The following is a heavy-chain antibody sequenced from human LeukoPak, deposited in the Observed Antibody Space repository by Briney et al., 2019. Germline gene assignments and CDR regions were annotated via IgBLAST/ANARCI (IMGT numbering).Heavy chain of an antibody. CDR1: GDSISSYF. CDR2: VYTGGNT. D-gene: IGHD3-16*01. J-gene: IGHJ3*02. Sequence: SETLSLTCTVFGDSISSYFWSWIRQPAGKGLDWIGRVYTGGNTNYNPSLKSRVTMSLDTSKNQFSLDLTSVTAADTAVYYCARSLRGTGYAFDIWGQGTMVTVSS. CDR3: ARSLRGTGYAFDI. V-gene: IGHV4-4*07.